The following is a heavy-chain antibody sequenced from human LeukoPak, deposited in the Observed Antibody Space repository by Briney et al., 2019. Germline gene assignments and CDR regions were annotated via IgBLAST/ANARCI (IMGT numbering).Heavy chain of an antibody. CDR3: AEEEGATAFDY. Sequence: GASVKVSCKASGGTFSSYAISWVRQAPGQGLEWMGRIIPIFDTANYAQKFQGRVTITTDESTSTAYMELSSLRSEDTAVYYCAEEEGATAFDYWGQGTLVTVSS. CDR2: IIPIFDTA. V-gene: IGHV1-69*05. J-gene: IGHJ4*02. D-gene: IGHD1-26*01. CDR1: GGTFSSYA.